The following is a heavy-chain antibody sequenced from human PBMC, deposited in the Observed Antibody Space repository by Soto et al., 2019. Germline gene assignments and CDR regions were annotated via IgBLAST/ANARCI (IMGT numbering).Heavy chain of an antibody. V-gene: IGHV3-23*01. J-gene: IGHJ4*02. CDR3: VRERSGYSYADS. D-gene: IGHD5-18*01. CDR2: ISGSGADT. Sequence: GGSLRLSCAASGFTFSSYAMSWVRQAPGKGLEWVSAISGSGADTYYTDSVKGRFTISRDNFKNTLYLQMNSLRAEDSAMFYCVRERSGYSYADSWGQGTLVTVSS. CDR1: GFTFSSYA.